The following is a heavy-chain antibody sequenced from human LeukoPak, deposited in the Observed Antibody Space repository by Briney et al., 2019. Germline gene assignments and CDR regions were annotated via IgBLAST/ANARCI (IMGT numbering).Heavy chain of an antibody. CDR2: INPNSGDT. CDR1: GYTFTGHY. CDR3: SRDDLWFGET. V-gene: IGHV1-2*02. J-gene: IGHJ4*02. Sequence: ASVKVSCKASGYTFTGHYIHWVRQAPGQGLEWMGWINPNSGDTSYAQKFQGRVTMTRDVSISTAYMEWSRLRSDDTALYYCSRDDLWFGETWGQGTLVTVSS. D-gene: IGHD3-10*01.